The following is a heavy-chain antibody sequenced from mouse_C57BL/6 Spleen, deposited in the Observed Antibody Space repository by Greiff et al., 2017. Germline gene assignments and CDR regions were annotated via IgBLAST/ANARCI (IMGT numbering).Heavy chain of an antibody. D-gene: IGHD2-3*01. CDR3: SIYDGYHFDY. CDR1: GYTFTSYN. V-gene: IGHV1-12*01. CDR2: IYPGNGDT. Sequence: QVQLKESGAELVRPGASVKMSCKASGYTFTSYNMHWVKQTPRQGLEWIGAIYPGNGDTSYNQKFKGKATLTVDKSSSTAYMQLSSLTSEDSAVYFCSIYDGYHFDYWGQGTTLTVSS. J-gene: IGHJ2*01.